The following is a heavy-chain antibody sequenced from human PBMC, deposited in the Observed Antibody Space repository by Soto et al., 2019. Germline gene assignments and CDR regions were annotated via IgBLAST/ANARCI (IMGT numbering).Heavy chain of an antibody. Sequence: QVQLVQSGAEVKKPGASVKVSGKASGYTFSDHDINWVRQASGQGPEWLGWMNPHSGDTGYAQNFQGSVTMTRDTSKRTAYMELSSLRSEDTAVYYCARVGGNWNDDYFDYWGQGTLVTVSS. J-gene: IGHJ4*02. CDR2: MNPHSGDT. D-gene: IGHD1-1*01. CDR1: GYTFSDHD. V-gene: IGHV1-8*01. CDR3: ARVGGNWNDDYFDY.